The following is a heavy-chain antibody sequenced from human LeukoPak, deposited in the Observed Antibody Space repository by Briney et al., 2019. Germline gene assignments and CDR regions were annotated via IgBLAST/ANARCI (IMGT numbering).Heavy chain of an antibody. V-gene: IGHV1-18*01. CDR3: AREGHDYGDNTPDY. CDR2: ASPYNDNT. D-gene: IGHD4-17*01. Sequence: ASVKVSCKASGYTFRNYGILWVRQAPGQGLEWMGWASPYNDNTNYAQNFQGRVTMTTDTSTNLAYMELRSLRYDDTAVYYCAREGHDYGDNTPDYWGRGTLVTVSS. J-gene: IGHJ4*02. CDR1: GYTFRNYG.